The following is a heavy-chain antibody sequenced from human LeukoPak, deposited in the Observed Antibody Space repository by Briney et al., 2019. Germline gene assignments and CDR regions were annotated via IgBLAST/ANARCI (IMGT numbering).Heavy chain of an antibody. CDR2: INHSGST. J-gene: IGHJ6*03. D-gene: IGHD1-1*01. V-gene: IGHV4-34*01. CDR1: GGSFSGYY. Sequence: SETLSLTCAVYGGSFSGYYWSWIRQPPGKGLEWIGEINHSGSTNYNPSLKSRVTISVDTSKNQFSLKLSSVTAGDTAVYYCARLGWNDTIGYYYYYMDVWGKGTTVTISS. CDR3: ARLGWNDTIGYYYYYMDV.